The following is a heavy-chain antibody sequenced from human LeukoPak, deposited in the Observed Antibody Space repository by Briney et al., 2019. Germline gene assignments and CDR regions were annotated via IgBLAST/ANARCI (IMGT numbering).Heavy chain of an antibody. CDR3: AKGDDDYYDSSGYPGY. D-gene: IGHD3-22*01. V-gene: IGHV3-30*18. CDR1: GFSFISYG. Sequence: GGSLRLSCAASGFSFISYGMHWVRQAPGKGLEWVGVISDDGRRRDYADSVKGRFTISRDNSKNTLYLQMNSLRAEDTAVYYCAKGDDDYYDSSGYPGYWGQGTLVTVSS. J-gene: IGHJ4*02. CDR2: ISDDGRRR.